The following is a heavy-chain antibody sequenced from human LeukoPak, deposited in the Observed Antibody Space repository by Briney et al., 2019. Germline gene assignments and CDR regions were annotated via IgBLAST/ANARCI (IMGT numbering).Heavy chain of an antibody. V-gene: IGHV3-7*03. CDR3: ARRGYDSSWTAFDY. J-gene: IGHJ4*02. CDR2: IKQDGSEK. Sequence: GGSLRFSCVASGFNYNTYWMSWVRQAPGKGLEWVANIKQDGSEKYYVDSVKGRFTISRDNAKNSLYLQMNALRVEDTALYYCARRGYDSSWTAFDYWGQGILVTVSS. D-gene: IGHD3-22*01. CDR1: GFNYNTYW.